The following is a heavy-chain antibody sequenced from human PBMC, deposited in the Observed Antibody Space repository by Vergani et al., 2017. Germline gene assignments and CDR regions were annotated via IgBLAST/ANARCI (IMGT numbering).Heavy chain of an antibody. CDR1: GFTFSSYA. Sequence: VQLVESGGGLVKPGGSLRLSCAASGFTFSSYAMSWVRQAPGKGLEWVSAISGSGGSTYYADSVKGRFTISRDNSKNTLYLQMNSLRAEDTAVYYCAKDRAAAGDGDYYYYYMDVWGKGTTVTVSS. CDR2: ISGSGGST. CDR3: AKDRAAAGDGDYYYYYMDV. D-gene: IGHD6-13*01. J-gene: IGHJ6*03. V-gene: IGHV3-23*04.